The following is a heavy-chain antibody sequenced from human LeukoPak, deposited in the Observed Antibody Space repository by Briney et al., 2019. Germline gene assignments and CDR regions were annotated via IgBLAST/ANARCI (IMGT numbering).Heavy chain of an antibody. CDR1: GFTFSSYS. D-gene: IGHD4-23*01. Sequence: GGSLRLSCAASGFTFSSYSISWVRQAPEKGLEWVSYISSSSTMSYADSVKGRFTISRDNANNSLYLQMSSLRDEDTAVYYCARGGTSSSLAYWGQGTLVTVSS. V-gene: IGHV3-48*02. J-gene: IGHJ4*02. CDR3: ARGGTSSSLAY. CDR2: ISSSSTM.